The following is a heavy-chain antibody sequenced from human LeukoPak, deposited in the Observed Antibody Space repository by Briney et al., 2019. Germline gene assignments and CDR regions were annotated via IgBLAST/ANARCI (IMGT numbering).Heavy chain of an antibody. V-gene: IGHV4-61*02. CDR3: ARDGGY. CDR1: GGSISSGSYY. CDR2: IYTSGST. J-gene: IGHJ4*02. D-gene: IGHD3-16*01. Sequence: PSQTLSLTCTVSGGSISSGSYYWSWIRQPAGKGLEWIGRIYTSGSTNYNPSLKSRVTTSVDTSKNQFSLKLSSVTAADTAVYYCARDGGYWGQGTLVTVSS.